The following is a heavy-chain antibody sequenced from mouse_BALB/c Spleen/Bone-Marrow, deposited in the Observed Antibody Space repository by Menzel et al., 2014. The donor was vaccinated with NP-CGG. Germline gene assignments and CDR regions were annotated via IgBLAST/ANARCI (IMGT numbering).Heavy chain of an antibody. D-gene: IGHD1-1*01. CDR1: GYSFTGYT. J-gene: IGHJ2*01. CDR2: INPYNGGT. CDR3: ARNYGINYYIDY. V-gene: IGHV1-18*01. Sequence: EAKLVESGPELVKPGASMKISCKASGYSFTGYTMNWVKQSHGKNLEWIGLINPYNGGTSYNQKFKGKATLTVDKSSSTAYMELLSLTSEDSAVYYCARNYGINYYIDYWGQGTTLTVSS.